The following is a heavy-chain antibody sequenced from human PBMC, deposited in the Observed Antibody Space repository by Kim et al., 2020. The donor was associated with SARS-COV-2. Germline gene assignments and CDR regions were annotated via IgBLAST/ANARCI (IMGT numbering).Heavy chain of an antibody. CDR2: IYTSGST. J-gene: IGHJ4*02. CDR1: GGSISSGSYY. V-gene: IGHV4-61*02. CDR3: VRGLKVDH. D-gene: IGHD3-22*01. Sequence: SETLSLTCTVSGGSISSGSYYWSWIRQPAGKGLEWIGRIYTSGSTNYNPSLKSRVTISVDTSKNQFSLKLSSVTAADTAVYYCVRGLKVDHWGQGTLVTVSS.